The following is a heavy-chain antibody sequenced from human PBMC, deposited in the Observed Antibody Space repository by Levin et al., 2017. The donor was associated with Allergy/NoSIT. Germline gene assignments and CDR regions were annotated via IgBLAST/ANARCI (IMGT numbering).Heavy chain of an antibody. Sequence: LSLTCAASGFPFHNYAMSWVRPAPGKGLEWVSAIINSGVGTYYADSVKGRFTISRDNSKNTMYLQMNSLRAEDTAVYFCAKDAIRGSDQPYYFDYWGQGTLVTASS. CDR3: AKDAIRGSDQPYYFDY. J-gene: IGHJ4*02. CDR1: GFPFHNYA. V-gene: IGHV3-23*01. D-gene: IGHD6-19*01. CDR2: IINSGVGT.